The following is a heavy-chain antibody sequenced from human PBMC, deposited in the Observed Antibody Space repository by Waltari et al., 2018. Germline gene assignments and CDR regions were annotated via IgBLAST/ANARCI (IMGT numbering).Heavy chain of an antibody. V-gene: IGHV4-4*02. D-gene: IGHD5-12*01. CDR2: IYQSGST. Sequence: QVQLQESGPGLVKPSGTLSLTCAVSGGSISSINWWSWVRQPPGKGLEWSGEIYQSGSTNYNPSLKSRVTISVDKSKNQFSLKLSSVTAADTAVYYCAIHTRDGYNSPFDYWGQGTLVTVSS. CDR3: AIHTRDGYNSPFDY. CDR1: GGSISSINW. J-gene: IGHJ4*02.